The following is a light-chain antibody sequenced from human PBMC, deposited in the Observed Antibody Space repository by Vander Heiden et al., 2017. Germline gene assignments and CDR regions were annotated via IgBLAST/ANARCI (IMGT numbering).Light chain of an antibody. CDR1: SSNIGSNT. Sequence: QSVLTQPPSASVPPGQRVTISCSGSSSNIGSNTVNWYQQRPGTAPKLLIYSNNQRPSGVPDRFSGSKSGTSASLAISGLQSEDEADYYCAAWDDSLNGPVFGGGTKLTVL. J-gene: IGLJ2*01. V-gene: IGLV1-44*01. CDR3: AAWDDSLNGPV. CDR2: SNN.